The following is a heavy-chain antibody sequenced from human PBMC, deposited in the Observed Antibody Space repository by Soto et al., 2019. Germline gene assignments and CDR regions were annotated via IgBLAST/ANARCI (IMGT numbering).Heavy chain of an antibody. D-gene: IGHD3-16*01. Sequence: SETLSLTCSVSDGSVNSGNYYWSWIRQPPGKGLEWIGHIYYIGTTNYNPSLKSRVTISVDTSKNQLSLKVTSVTAADTAVYFCAREEKQLSRYGGDFDYGGQGILVTVSS. CDR1: DGSVNSGNYY. J-gene: IGHJ4*02. V-gene: IGHV4-61*01. CDR3: AREEKQLSRYGGDFDY. CDR2: IYYIGTT.